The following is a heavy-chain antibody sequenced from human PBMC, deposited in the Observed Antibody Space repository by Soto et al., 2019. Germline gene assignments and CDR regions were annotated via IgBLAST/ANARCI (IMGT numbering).Heavy chain of an antibody. J-gene: IGHJ4*02. CDR1: GFTFSSYA. V-gene: IGHV3-30-3*01. CDR2: ISYDGSNK. D-gene: IGHD1-26*01. Sequence: GGSLRLSCAASGFTFSSYAMHGVRQAPGKGLEWVAVISYDGSNKYYADSVKGRFTISRDNSKNTLYLQMNSLRAEDTAVYYCARDLIGTVGPYFDYWGQGTLVTVSS. CDR3: ARDLIGTVGPYFDY.